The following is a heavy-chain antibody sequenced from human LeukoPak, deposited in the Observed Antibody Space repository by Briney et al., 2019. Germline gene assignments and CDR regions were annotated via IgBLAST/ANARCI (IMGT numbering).Heavy chain of an antibody. CDR1: GFTFSSYG. J-gene: IGHJ6*02. Sequence: GRSLRLSCAASGFTFSSYGMHWVRQAPGKGLEWVAVIWYDGSNKYYADSVKGRFTISRDNSKNTLYLQMNSLRAEDTAVYYCARDHRKGDCLSPIARYYGMDVWGQGTTVTVSS. CDR2: IWYDGSNK. CDR3: ARDHRKGDCLSPIARYYGMDV. D-gene: IGHD2-21*02. V-gene: IGHV3-33*01.